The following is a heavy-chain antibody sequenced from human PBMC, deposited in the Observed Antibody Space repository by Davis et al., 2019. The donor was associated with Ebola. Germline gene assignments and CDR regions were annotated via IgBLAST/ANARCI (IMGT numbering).Heavy chain of an antibody. CDR1: GFPFSMFA. V-gene: IGHV3-11*06. CDR2: ITSSSSYT. Sequence: GESLKISCAASGFPFSMFAMSWIRQAPGKGLEWLSYITSSSSYTNYADSVKGRFTISRDNSKNTLYLQLNSVRPEDTAVYYCARDETYTGRFGWGQGTLVTVSS. CDR3: ARDETYTGRFG. D-gene: IGHD1-26*01. J-gene: IGHJ4*02.